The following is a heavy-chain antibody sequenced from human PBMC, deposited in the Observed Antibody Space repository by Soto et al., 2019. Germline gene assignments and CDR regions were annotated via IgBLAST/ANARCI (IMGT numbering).Heavy chain of an antibody. CDR3: ARAEGYCSGGSCTYYGMDV. CDR2: IYYSGST. Sequence: QVQLQESGPGLVKPSQTLSLTCTVSGGSISSGDYYWSWIRQPPGKGLEWIGYIYYSGSTYYNPSLKSGVTISVDTSKNQFSLKLSSVTAADTAVYYCARAEGYCSGGSCTYYGMDVWGQGTTVTVSS. CDR1: GGSISSGDYY. D-gene: IGHD2-15*01. V-gene: IGHV4-30-4*01. J-gene: IGHJ6*02.